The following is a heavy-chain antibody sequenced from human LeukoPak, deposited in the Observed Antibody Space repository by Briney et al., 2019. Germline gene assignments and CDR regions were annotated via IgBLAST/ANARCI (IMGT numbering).Heavy chain of an antibody. CDR1: GGSFSGYY. Sequence: PSETLSLTCAVYGGSFSGYYWSWIRQPPGKGLEWIGEINHSGSTNYNPSLKSRVTISVDTSKNQFSLKLSSVTAAETAVYYYARGCIAAVLYYIDYWGQGTLVTVSS. J-gene: IGHJ4*02. D-gene: IGHD6-13*01. CDR3: ARGCIAAVLYYIDY. V-gene: IGHV4-34*01. CDR2: INHSGST.